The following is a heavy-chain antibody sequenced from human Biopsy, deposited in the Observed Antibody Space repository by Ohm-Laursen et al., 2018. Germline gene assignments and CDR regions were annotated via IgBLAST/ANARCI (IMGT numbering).Heavy chain of an antibody. Sequence: PLRLSCAASGFTFSTYAMSWVRQAPGKGLEWVSSITSSGASTDFADSVKGRFTISRDNSKNTLYLQMNSLRAEDTAVYYCAKVSPTILSSFDYWGQGTLVTVSS. J-gene: IGHJ4*02. CDR3: AKVSPTILSSFDY. V-gene: IGHV3-23*01. CDR2: ITSSGAST. D-gene: IGHD3-9*01. CDR1: GFTFSTYA.